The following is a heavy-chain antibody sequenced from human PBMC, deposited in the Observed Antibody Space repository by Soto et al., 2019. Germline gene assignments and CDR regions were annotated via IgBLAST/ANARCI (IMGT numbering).Heavy chain of an antibody. CDR1: GGSISSSSYY. J-gene: IGHJ6*02. V-gene: IGHV4-61*01. CDR3: ARTDLIGMATMQRAYYYYGMDV. CDR2: IYYSGST. D-gene: IGHD5-12*01. Sequence: PSETLSLTCTVSGGSISSSSYYWSWIRQPPGEGLEWIGYIYYSGSTNYNPSLKSRVTISVDTSKNQFSLKLSSVTAADTAVYYCARTDLIGMATMQRAYYYYGMDVWGQGTTVTVSS.